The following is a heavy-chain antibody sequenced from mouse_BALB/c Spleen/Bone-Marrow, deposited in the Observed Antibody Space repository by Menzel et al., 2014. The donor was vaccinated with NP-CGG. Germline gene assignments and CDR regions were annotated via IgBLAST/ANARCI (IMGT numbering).Heavy chain of an antibody. J-gene: IGHJ4*01. CDR1: GFSLTNYG. Sequence: VQRVESGPGLVAPSQSLSITCTVSGFSLTNYGVHWVRQPPGKGLERLGVIWAGGSTNYNSALMSRLSISKDNSKSQVFLKMNSLQTDDTAMYYCARPYYGLYAMDYWGQGTSVTVSS. V-gene: IGHV2-9*02. CDR2: IWAGGST. CDR3: ARPYYGLYAMDY. D-gene: IGHD1-2*01.